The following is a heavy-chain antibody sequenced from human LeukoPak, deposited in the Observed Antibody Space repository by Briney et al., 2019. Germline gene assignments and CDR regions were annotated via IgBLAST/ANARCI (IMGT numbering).Heavy chain of an antibody. CDR3: ARGCASTVYYYYYMDV. V-gene: IGHV4-31*03. CDR1: GGSISSGGYY. J-gene: IGHJ6*03. CDR2: IYYSGST. Sequence: PSQTLSLTCTVSGGSISSGGYYWSWIRQHPGKGLEWIGYIYYSGSTYYNPSLNSRVTISVDTSKNQYSLKLSSVTAADTAVYYCARGCASTVYYYYYMDVWGKGTTVTVSS. D-gene: IGHD4-11*01.